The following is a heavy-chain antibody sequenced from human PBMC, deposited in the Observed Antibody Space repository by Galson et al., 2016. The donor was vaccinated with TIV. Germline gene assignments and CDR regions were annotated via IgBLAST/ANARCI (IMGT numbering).Heavy chain of an antibody. CDR3: ARGPYYYGSGSEEN. CDR2: IIPMFGTP. J-gene: IGHJ4*02. V-gene: IGHV1-69*13. CDR1: GGTLGNPAISWGFSSHA. D-gene: IGHD3-10*01. Sequence: SVKVSCKASGGTLGNPAISWGFSSHAINWVRQAPGQRLEWVGRIIPMFGTPNYAQKFQGRVTITADESTGTAYMELSSLRSEDTAVYYCARGPYYYGSGSEENWGQGTLVTVSS.